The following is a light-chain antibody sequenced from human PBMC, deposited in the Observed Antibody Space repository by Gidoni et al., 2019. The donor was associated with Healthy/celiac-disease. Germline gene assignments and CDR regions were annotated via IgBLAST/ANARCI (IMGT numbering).Light chain of an antibody. CDR2: GAS. V-gene: IGKV3-15*01. J-gene: IGKJ5*01. CDR1: QSVSSN. Sequence: EIVMTQSPATLSVSPGERATLSCRASQSVSSNLAWYQQKPGQAPRLLIDGASTRATGIPARFSGSGYGTEFNLTISSLEYEDFAVYYCQQYNNWPITFGQGTRLEIK. CDR3: QQYNNWPIT.